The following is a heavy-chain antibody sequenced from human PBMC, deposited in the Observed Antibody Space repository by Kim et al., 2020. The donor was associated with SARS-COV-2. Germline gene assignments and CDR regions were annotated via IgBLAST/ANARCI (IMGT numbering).Heavy chain of an antibody. D-gene: IGHD3-3*01. Sequence: GGSLRLSCAASGFTFSNYWMGWVRQAPGKGLEWVTNIKDDGRDKYYVASVKGRFTISRDNAKNSLYLQMNSLRAEDTAVYYCARVVSWSWFDPWGHGALRTLSS. CDR3: ARVVSWSWFDP. CDR2: IKDDGRDK. J-gene: IGHJ5*02. CDR1: GFTFSNYW. V-gene: IGHV3-7*04.